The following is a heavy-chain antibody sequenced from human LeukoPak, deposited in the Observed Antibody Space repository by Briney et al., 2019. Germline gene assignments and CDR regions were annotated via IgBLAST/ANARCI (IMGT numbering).Heavy chain of an antibody. CDR1: GYTFTSYD. D-gene: IGHD2-2*01. CDR3: AKARSDIVVVLDV. V-gene: IGHV1-8*01. CDR2: MNPNSGNT. Sequence: ASVKVSCKASGYTFTSYDINWVRQATGQGLEWMGWMNPNSGNTGYAQKFQGRVTMTRNTSISTAYMELSSLRAEDTALYYCAKARSDIVVVLDVWGQGTTVTVSS. J-gene: IGHJ6*02.